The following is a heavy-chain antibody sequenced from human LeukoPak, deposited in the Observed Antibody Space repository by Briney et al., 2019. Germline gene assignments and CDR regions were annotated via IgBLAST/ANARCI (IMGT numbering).Heavy chain of an antibody. CDR1: GYTFTGCY. Sequence: GASVKVSCKASGYTFTGCYMHWVRQAPGQGLEWMGWINPNSGGTNYAQKFQGRVTMTRDTSISTAYMELSRLRSDDTAVYYCARGSGYSSSWYYINWFDPWGQGTLVTVSS. CDR3: ARGSGYSSSWYYINWFDP. D-gene: IGHD6-13*01. J-gene: IGHJ5*02. V-gene: IGHV1-2*02. CDR2: INPNSGGT.